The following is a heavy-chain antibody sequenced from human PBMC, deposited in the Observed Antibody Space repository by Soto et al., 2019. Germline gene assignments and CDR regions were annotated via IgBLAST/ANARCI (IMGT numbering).Heavy chain of an antibody. CDR1: GGSISSSNW. V-gene: IGHV4-4*02. D-gene: IGHD1-26*01. Sequence: QVQLQESGPGLVKPSGTLSLTCAVSGGSISSSNWWSWVRQPPGKGLEWIGEIYHSGSTNYNPPPNSRVTISVDKSKNQFSRKLSSVTAADTAVYYCARGYGGSYWVDYYYYYGMDVWGQGTTVTVCS. CDR2: IYHSGST. J-gene: IGHJ6*02. CDR3: ARGYGGSYWVDYYYYYGMDV.